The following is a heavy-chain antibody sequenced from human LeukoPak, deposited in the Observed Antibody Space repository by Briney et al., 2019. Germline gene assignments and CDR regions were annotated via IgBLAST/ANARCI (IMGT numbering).Heavy chain of an antibody. D-gene: IGHD5/OR15-5a*01. J-gene: IGHJ6*03. Sequence: GGSLRLSCAASGFTFSSYGMHWVRQAPGRGLEWVAFIGYDGNNKYYPDSVKGRFTISRDISKNTLYLQMNSLRAEDTAVYYCAKGPKQLLVRRSVWSYMDVWGKGTTVT. CDR2: IGYDGNNK. V-gene: IGHV3-30*02. CDR1: GFTFSSYG. CDR3: AKGPKQLLVRRSVWSYMDV.